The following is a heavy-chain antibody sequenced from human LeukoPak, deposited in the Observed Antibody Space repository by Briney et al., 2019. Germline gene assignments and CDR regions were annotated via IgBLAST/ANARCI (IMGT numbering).Heavy chain of an antibody. CDR1: GYSFTNYW. D-gene: IGHD3-10*01. V-gene: IGHV5-51*01. J-gene: IGHJ4*02. CDR2: IYPGDSDT. CDR3: ARIKDNTDYYGSGSYYPYYFDY. Sequence: GESLKISCKGSGYSFTNYWIGWVRQMPGKGLEWVAIIYPGDSDTRYTPSFQGQVTISADNSISTAYLQWSSLKASDTAMYYCARIKDNTDYYGSGSYYPYYFDYWGQGTLVTVSS.